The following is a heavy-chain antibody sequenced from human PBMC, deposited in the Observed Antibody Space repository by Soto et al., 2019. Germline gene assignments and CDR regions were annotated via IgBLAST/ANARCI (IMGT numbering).Heavy chain of an antibody. CDR2: ISYSGST. D-gene: IGHD1-26*01. CDR3: ARVLTGSSLFDY. Sequence: PSETLSLTCTVSGGSISSDYWSWIRQPPGKGLEWIGYISYSGSTNYNPSLKSLVTISVDTSKNEFSLTLSSVTAADTAVYYCARVLTGSSLFDYWGQGTLVTVSS. V-gene: IGHV4-59*01. J-gene: IGHJ4*02. CDR1: GGSISSDY.